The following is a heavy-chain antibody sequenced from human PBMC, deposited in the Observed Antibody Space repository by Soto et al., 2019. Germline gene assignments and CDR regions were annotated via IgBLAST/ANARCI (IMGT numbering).Heavy chain of an antibody. V-gene: IGHV1-18*01. Sequence: QVQLVQSGAEVKKPGASGKVSCSASGYTFTHYGITWVRQAPGQGLEWLGWINPDNGGKHTVQRLHGRLTLTTDGSTTTAYMELRSLIYDDTAVYYCAKGLDDGSRYWYFDLWGRGTLVTVSS. D-gene: IGHD4-17*01. CDR1: GYTFTHYG. CDR2: INPDNGGK. J-gene: IGHJ2*01. CDR3: AKGLDDGSRYWYFDL.